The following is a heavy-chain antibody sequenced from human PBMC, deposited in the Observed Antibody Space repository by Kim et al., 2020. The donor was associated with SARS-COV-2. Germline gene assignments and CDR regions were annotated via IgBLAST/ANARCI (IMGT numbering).Heavy chain of an antibody. CDR1: GFTFSSYA. CDR2: ISSNGGST. J-gene: IGHJ4*02. CDR3: VKGPPPRLDYYDSSGPGGY. Sequence: GGSLRLSCSASGFTFSSYAMHWVRQAPGKGLEYVSAISSNGGSTYYADSVKGRFTISRDNSKNTLYLQMSSLRAEDTAVYYCVKGPPPRLDYYDSSGPGGYWGQGTLVTVSS. D-gene: IGHD3-22*01. V-gene: IGHV3-64D*09.